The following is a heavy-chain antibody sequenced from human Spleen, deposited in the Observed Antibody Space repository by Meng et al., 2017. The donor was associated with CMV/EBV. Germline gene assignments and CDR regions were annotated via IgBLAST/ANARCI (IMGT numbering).Heavy chain of an antibody. J-gene: IGHJ4*02. CDR1: GFTFSDYY. V-gene: IGHV3-7*01. CDR3: ASLVSGQDY. CDR2: IDPGASET. D-gene: IGHD6-19*01. Sequence: GESLKISCAASGFTFSDYYMSWIRQAPGKGLEWVANIDPGASETNYVDSVKGRFTVSRDNANNLLYLRMNSLRAEDTAVYYCASLVSGQDYWGQGTLVTVSS.